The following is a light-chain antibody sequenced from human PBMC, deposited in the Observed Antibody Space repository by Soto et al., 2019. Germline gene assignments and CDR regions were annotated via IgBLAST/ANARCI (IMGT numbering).Light chain of an antibody. CDR2: GAS. V-gene: IGKV3-15*01. Sequence: DIVLTQSPATLSVSPGERATLSCRASQSVSSDLAWYHQKPGQAPRLLIYGASTRATGIPARFSGSGSGTEFTLTINSLQSEDFAVYYCQQYNNWPRTFGQGTKVDIK. J-gene: IGKJ1*01. CDR3: QQYNNWPRT. CDR1: QSVSSD.